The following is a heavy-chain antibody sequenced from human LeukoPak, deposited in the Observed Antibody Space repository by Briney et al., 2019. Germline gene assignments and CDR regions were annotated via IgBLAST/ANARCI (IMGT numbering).Heavy chain of an antibody. CDR3: ARGIMITFGGVTLRP. CDR2: IFHSGNT. D-gene: IGHD3-16*01. CDR1: GYSISSGYY. Sequence: SETLSLTCTVSGYSISSGYYWGWIRQSPGKGLEWIANIFHSGNTYYNPSLKSRVAISVDTSKNQFSLKLSSVTAADTAVYYCARGIMITFGGVTLRPWGQGTLVTVSS. J-gene: IGHJ5*02. V-gene: IGHV4-38-2*02.